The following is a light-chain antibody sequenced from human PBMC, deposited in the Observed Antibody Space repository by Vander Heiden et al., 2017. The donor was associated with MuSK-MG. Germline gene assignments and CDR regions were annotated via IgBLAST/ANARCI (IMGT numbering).Light chain of an antibody. CDR1: QSVSSSY. CDR3: QQASSSPT. CDR2: GAS. Sequence: EIVLTQSPGTLSLSPGERATLSCRASQSVSSSYLAWYQQKPGQAPRLLIYGASSMANGIPDRFSGSGSGTDFTLTISRLEPEDFAVYYLQQASSSPTFGQGTKVEIQ. V-gene: IGKV3-20*01. J-gene: IGKJ1*01.